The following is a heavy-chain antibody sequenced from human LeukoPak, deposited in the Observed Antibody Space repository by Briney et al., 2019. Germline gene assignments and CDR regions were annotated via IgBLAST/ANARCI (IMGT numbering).Heavy chain of an antibody. CDR3: ARAAGVSGGQYFDY. Sequence: SETLSLTCTVSGGSISTYPWSWIRQPAGKGLEWIGRIYSNEDTRYNPSLKSRVTMSVDTSKNQFSLKLSSVTAADTALYYCARAAGVSGGQYFDYWGQGTLVAVSS. V-gene: IGHV4-4*07. J-gene: IGHJ4*02. CDR1: GGSISTYP. D-gene: IGHD2-15*01. CDR2: IYSNEDT.